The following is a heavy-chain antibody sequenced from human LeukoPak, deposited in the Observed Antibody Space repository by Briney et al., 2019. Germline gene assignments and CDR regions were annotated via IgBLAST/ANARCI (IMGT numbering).Heavy chain of an antibody. CDR1: GDSVSSNSAA. CDR3: ARDPLKRYCSGGSCYGGEHAFDI. CDR2: TYYRSKWYN. V-gene: IGHV6-1*01. Sequence: SQTLSLTCAISGDSVSSNSAAWNWIRQSPSRGLEWLGRTYYRSKWYNDYAVSVKSRITINPDTSKNQFSLQLNSVTPEDTAVYYCARDPLKRYCSGGSCYGGEHAFDIWGQGTMVTVSS. J-gene: IGHJ3*02. D-gene: IGHD2-15*01.